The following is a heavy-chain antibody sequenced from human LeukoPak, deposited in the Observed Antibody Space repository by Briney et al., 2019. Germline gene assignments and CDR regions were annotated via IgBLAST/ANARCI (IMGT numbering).Heavy chain of an antibody. D-gene: IGHD3-22*01. CDR2: ISSSSSTI. CDR3: ARVYYYDSSGYESFDY. Sequence: GGSLRLSCAASGFTFSSYSMNWVRQAPGKGLEWVSYISSSSSTIYYADSVKGRFTISRDNAKNSLYLQMNSLGAEDTAVYYCARVYYYDSSGYESFDYWGRGALVTVSS. CDR1: GFTFSSYS. V-gene: IGHV3-48*04. J-gene: IGHJ4*02.